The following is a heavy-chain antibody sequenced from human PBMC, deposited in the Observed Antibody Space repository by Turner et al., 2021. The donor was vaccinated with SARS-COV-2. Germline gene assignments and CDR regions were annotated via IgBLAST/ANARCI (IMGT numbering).Heavy chain of an antibody. V-gene: IGHV4-39*01. CDR1: GGSISSSSYY. CDR2: IYYSGST. CDR3: ARQGREQWLASNWFDP. Sequence: QLQLQESGPGLVKPSETLSLTCTVSGGSISSSSYYWGWIRQPPGKGLEWIGCIYYSGSTYYNPSLKSRVTISVDTSKNQFSLKLSSVTAADTAVYYCARQGREQWLASNWFDPWGQGTLVTVSS. D-gene: IGHD6-19*01. J-gene: IGHJ5*02.